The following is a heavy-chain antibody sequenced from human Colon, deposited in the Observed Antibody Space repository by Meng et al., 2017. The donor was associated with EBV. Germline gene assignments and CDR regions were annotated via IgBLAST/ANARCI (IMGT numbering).Heavy chain of an antibody. J-gene: IGHJ5*01. CDR2: IFSDGSSE. CDR1: GSIFSKSG. Sequence: QRHLGGRGGGWVKPGGSLRLSCAASGSIFSKSGMHWVRQAPDKGLEWVAFIFSDGSSENYADSVKGRFTISRDNSKNTVTLQMDSLRVEDTALYYCARDKGVTCIDTWGQGTLVTVSS. CDR3: ARDKGVTCIDT. D-gene: IGHD3-10*01. V-gene: IGHV3-30*12.